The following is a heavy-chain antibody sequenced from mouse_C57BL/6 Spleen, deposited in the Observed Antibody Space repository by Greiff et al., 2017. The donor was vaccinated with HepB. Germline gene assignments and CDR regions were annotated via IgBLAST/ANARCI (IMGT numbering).Heavy chain of an antibody. Sequence: EVMLVESGGGLVQPGGSLSLSCAASGFTFTDYYMSWVRQPPGKALEWLGFIRNKANGYTTEYSASVKGRFTISRDNSQSILYLQMNALRAEDSATYYCARWGTTVVGFDYWGQGTTLTVSS. CDR3: ARWGTTVVGFDY. J-gene: IGHJ2*01. CDR2: IRNKANGYTT. D-gene: IGHD1-1*01. V-gene: IGHV7-3*01. CDR1: GFTFTDYY.